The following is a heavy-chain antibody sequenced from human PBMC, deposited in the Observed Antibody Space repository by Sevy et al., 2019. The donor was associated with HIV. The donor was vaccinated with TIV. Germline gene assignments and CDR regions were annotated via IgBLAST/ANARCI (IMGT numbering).Heavy chain of an antibody. CDR1: GGSISSSSYY. D-gene: IGHD3-3*01. V-gene: IGHV4-39*01. CDR2: IYYSGST. Sequence: SETLSLTCTVSGGSISSSSYYWGWIRQPPGKGLEWIGSIYYSGSTYYNPSLKSRVTISVDTSKNQFSLKLSSVTAAATAVYYCARRGGGDYDFWSGPHYYFDYWGQGTLVTVSS. CDR3: ARRGGGDYDFWSGPHYYFDY. J-gene: IGHJ4*02.